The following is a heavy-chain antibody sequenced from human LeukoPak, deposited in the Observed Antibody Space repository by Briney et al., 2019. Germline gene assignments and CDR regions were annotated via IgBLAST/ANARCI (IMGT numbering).Heavy chain of an antibody. CDR2: IIPIFGTA. V-gene: IGHV1-69*01. D-gene: IGHD6-13*01. J-gene: IGHJ6*03. Sequence: VASVKVSCKASGGTFSSYAISWVRQAPGQGLEWMGGIIPIFGTANYAQKFQGRVTITADESTSTAYMELSSLRSEDTGVYYCATPRAAASYNYYYYYMDVWGKGTTVTVSS. CDR3: ATPRAAASYNYYYYYMDV. CDR1: GGTFSSYA.